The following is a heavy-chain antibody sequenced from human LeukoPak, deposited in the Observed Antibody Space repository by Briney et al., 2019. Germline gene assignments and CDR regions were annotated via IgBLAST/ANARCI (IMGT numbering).Heavy chain of an antibody. CDR1: GFSFSSYW. D-gene: IGHD4-17*01. V-gene: IGHV3-7*01. J-gene: IGHJ4*02. CDR2: IKQDGSDK. Sequence: PGGSLRLSCAASGFSFSSYWMSWVRQAPGKGLELVGNIKQDGSDKYYVNSVNGRFTISRHHAKNSLYLQMNTLRAEDTAVYYCVPLPDGVWGQGTLVTVSS. CDR3: VPLPDGV.